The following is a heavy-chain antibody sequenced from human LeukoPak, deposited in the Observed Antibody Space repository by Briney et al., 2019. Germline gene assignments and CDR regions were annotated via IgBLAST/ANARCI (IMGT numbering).Heavy chain of an antibody. CDR3: ARDEWLAAAGNWFDP. D-gene: IGHD6-13*01. Sequence: SVKLSCKGSGGTFSSYAISWVRQAPGQGLEWMGRIIPIFGTANYAQKFQGRVTITTDESTSTAYMELSSLRSEDTAVYYCARDEWLAAAGNWFDPWGQGTLVTVSS. CDR1: GGTFSSYA. CDR2: IIPIFGTA. J-gene: IGHJ5*02. V-gene: IGHV1-69*05.